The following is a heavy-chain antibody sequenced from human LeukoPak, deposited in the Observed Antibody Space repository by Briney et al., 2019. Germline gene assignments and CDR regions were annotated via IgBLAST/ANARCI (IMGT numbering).Heavy chain of an antibody. D-gene: IGHD1-1*01. Sequence: GGSLRLSCAASGFTVTSYAMSWVRQAPGKGLGWVSSITTSGGTTFYADSVKGRFTISRDNSKNTLYLQRSSLRAEDTAVYYCARQNWNFEYWGQGILVTVSS. CDR3: ARQNWNFEY. V-gene: IGHV3-23*01. CDR1: GFTVTSYA. CDR2: ITTSGGTT. J-gene: IGHJ4*02.